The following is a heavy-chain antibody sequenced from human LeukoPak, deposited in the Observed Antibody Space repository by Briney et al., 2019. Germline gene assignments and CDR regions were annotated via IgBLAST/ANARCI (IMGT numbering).Heavy chain of an antibody. CDR3: VKGFHYGSGSYLYYFDY. V-gene: IGHV3-23*01. CDR1: GFTFSSYA. CDR2: ISGSGGST. Sequence: GGSLRLSCAASGFTFSSYAMSWVRQAPGKGLEWVSAISGSGGSTYYADSVKGRFTISRDNSKNTLYLQMNSLRAEDTAVYYCVKGFHYGSGSYLYYFDYWGQGTLVTVSS. J-gene: IGHJ4*02. D-gene: IGHD3-10*01.